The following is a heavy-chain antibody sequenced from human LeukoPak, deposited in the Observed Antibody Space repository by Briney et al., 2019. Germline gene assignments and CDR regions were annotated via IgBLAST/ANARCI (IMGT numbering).Heavy chain of an antibody. Sequence: ASVKVSCKASGYTFTSYGINWVRQAPGHGLEWLGWLSGYTGHTNYVQKIQGRVTMTTDTSTNTAYMELRSLRSDDTAVYYCARGPGIAVAGVFDYWGQGSLVTVSS. CDR3: ARGPGIAVAGVFDY. D-gene: IGHD6-19*01. CDR2: LSGYTGHT. CDR1: GYTFTSYG. J-gene: IGHJ4*02. V-gene: IGHV1-18*04.